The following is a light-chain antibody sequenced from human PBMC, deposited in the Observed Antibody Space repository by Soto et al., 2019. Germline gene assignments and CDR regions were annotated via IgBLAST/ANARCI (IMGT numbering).Light chain of an antibody. CDR3: SSYTTSSTRV. J-gene: IGLJ1*01. CDR1: SSDLGIYNY. Sequence: QSALTQPASVSLSPGQSIAISCSGSSSDLGIYNYVSLYQQHPGKVPKLIIFEVTNRPSGVSNRFSGSKSGNTASLTISGLQAEDEADYYCSSYTTSSTRVFGTGTKVTVL. V-gene: IGLV2-14*01. CDR2: EVT.